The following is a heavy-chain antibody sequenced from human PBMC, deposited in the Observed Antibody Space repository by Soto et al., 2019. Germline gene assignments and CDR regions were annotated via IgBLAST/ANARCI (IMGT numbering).Heavy chain of an antibody. Sequence: GGSLRLSCAASGFTVSSNYMSWVRQAPGKGLEWVSVIYSGGSTYYADSVKGRFTISRDNSKNTLYLQMNSLRAEDTAVYYCARVRYSGYDDYYCYMDVWGKGTTVTVSS. V-gene: IGHV3-66*01. D-gene: IGHD5-12*01. CDR2: IYSGGST. CDR1: GFTVSSNY. CDR3: ARVRYSGYDDYYCYMDV. J-gene: IGHJ6*03.